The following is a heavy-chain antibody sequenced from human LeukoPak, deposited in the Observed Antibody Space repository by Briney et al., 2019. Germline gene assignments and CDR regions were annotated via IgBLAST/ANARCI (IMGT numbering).Heavy chain of an antibody. CDR3: ARERSRSGDV. J-gene: IGHJ6*04. D-gene: IGHD6-13*01. CDR1: GGTLSSYA. V-gene: IGHV1-69*05. Sequence: GASVKVSCKASGGTLSSYAISWVRQAPGQGLEWMGRIIPIFGTANYAQKFQGRVTITTDESTSTAYMELSSLRSEDTAVYYCARERSRSGDVWGKGTTVTVSS. CDR2: IIPIFGTA.